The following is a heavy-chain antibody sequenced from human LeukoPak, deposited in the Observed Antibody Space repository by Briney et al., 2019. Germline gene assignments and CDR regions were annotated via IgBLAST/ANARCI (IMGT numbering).Heavy chain of an antibody. CDR1: GFTFSSYE. Sequence: PGGSLRLSCAASGFTFSSYEMNWVRQAPGKGLEWVSYISSSGSTIYYADPVKGRFTISRDNAKNSLYLQMNSLRAEDTAVYYCARLSRDGYAFDYWGQGTLVTVSS. V-gene: IGHV3-48*03. J-gene: IGHJ4*02. CDR3: ARLSRDGYAFDY. CDR2: ISSSGSTI. D-gene: IGHD5-24*01.